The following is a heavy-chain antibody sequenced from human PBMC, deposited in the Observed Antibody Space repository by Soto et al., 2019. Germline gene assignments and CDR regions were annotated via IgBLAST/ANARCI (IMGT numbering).Heavy chain of an antibody. D-gene: IGHD4-17*01. CDR2: ISYDGTNK. J-gene: IGHJ4*02. CDR1: GFSFSSCA. V-gene: IGHV3-30*18. Sequence: GGSLRLSCAASGFSFSSCAMHWVRQAPGKGLEWVAVISYDGTNKYYADPVKGRFIISRDNSKSTLYLQMNSLRTEDTAVYYCAKAVTTVTPLGYDSWGQGILGTV. CDR3: AKAVTTVTPLGYDS.